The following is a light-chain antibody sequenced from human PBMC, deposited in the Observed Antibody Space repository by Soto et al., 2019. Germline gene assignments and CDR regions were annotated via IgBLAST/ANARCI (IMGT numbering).Light chain of an antibody. J-gene: IGKJ5*01. CDR2: GAS. V-gene: IGKV3-15*01. Sequence: LMTQSPDSLSVSPGETATLSCRASQSLNTDLAWYQQKPGQAPRLLLYGASTRATGISTRFSGGGSGTEFTLTISGLQSEDSAVYYCQQYKSWPPITFGQGTRLEIK. CDR1: QSLNTD. CDR3: QQYKSWPPIT.